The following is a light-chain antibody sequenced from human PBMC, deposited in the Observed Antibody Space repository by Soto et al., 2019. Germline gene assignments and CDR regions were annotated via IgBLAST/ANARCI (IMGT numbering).Light chain of an antibody. V-gene: IGLV2-11*01. J-gene: IGLJ1*01. Sequence: QSALTQPRSVSGSPGQSVTISCTGTSSDVGGYNHVSWYQQHPGKAPKLMISDVSKRPSGVPDRFSGSKSGNTASLTISGLQVEDEADYYCCSFSRSFTDYVFGGGTKLTVL. CDR3: CSFSRSFTDYV. CDR1: SSDVGGYNH. CDR2: DVS.